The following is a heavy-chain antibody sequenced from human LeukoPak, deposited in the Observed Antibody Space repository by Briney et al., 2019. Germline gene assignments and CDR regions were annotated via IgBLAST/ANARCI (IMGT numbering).Heavy chain of an antibody. Sequence: SETLSLTCTVSGGSMYNYYWTWIRQSAGKGLEWIGRIYTSESTYYNPSLKSRVTMSIDTSKNQFSLKLSSVTAADTAVYYCARQDYSSTSPNWFDPWGQGTLVTVSS. D-gene: IGHD2-2*01. CDR1: GGSMYNYY. J-gene: IGHJ5*02. CDR3: ARQDYSSTSPNWFDP. CDR2: IYTSEST. V-gene: IGHV4-4*07.